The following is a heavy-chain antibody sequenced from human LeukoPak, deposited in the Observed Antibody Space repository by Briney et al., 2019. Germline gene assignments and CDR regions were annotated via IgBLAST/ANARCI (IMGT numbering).Heavy chain of an antibody. CDR2: IFYNGHT. CDR1: GGSITSFY. V-gene: IGHV4-59*08. J-gene: IGHJ5*02. D-gene: IGHD3-9*01. CDR3: ASHSVTDFDWSHTPTWFDP. Sequence: PSVTLSLTCTVSGGSITSFYWMWLRLPPGKGLVWIVFIFYNGHTKYNPSLKSRVTIAVATSKNKFSLKLNSVTAADTAVYFCASHSVTDFDWSHTPTWFDPWGQGTLVTVSS.